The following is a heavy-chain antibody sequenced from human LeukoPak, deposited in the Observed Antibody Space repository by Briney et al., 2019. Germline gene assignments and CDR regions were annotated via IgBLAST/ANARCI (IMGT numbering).Heavy chain of an antibody. V-gene: IGHV3-9*01. CDR2: ISWNSGSI. CDR1: GFTFSSYA. J-gene: IGHJ6*02. CDR3: AKENYYDSSGRLYYYGMDV. Sequence: DPGGSLRLSCAASGFTFSSYAMHWVRQAPGKGLEWVSGISWNSGSIGYADSVKGRFTISRDNAKNSLYLQMNSLRAEDTALYYCAKENYYDSSGRLYYYGMDVWGQGTTVTVSS. D-gene: IGHD3-22*01.